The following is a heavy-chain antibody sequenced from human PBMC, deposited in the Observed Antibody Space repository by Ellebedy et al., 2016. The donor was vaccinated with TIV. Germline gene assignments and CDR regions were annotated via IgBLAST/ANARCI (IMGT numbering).Heavy chain of an antibody. D-gene: IGHD5-18*01. Sequence: GESLKISCAASGFTFSGAAMSWVRQAPGKGLEWVSLISSSGDNTYYADSVKGRFTNSRDDSKNTLYLEMNSLRAEDTAVYYCAKDMQLSYWGQGTLVTVSS. CDR3: AKDMQLSY. CDR1: GFTFSGAA. CDR2: ISSSGDNT. V-gene: IGHV3-23*01. J-gene: IGHJ4*02.